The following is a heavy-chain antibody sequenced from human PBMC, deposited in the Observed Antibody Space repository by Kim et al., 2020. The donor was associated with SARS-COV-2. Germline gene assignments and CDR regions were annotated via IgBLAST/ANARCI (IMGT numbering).Heavy chain of an antibody. D-gene: IGHD5-12*01. J-gene: IGHJ4*02. CDR3: ARPRDGYNYFDY. CDR1: GFTFSSSA. V-gene: IGHV3-30-3*01. Sequence: GGSLRLSCAASGFTFSSSAMHWVRQAPGKGLEWVALISYDGSNKYYADSVMGRFTISRDSSKNTLYLQMNSLGDEDTAVYYCARPRDGYNYFDYWGQGTLVTVSS. CDR2: ISYDGSNK.